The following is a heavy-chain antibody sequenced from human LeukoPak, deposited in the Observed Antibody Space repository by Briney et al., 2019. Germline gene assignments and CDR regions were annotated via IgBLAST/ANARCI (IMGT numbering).Heavy chain of an antibody. CDR3: AKLKAYYYDSSGYLSGP. CDR1: GFTFSSYA. J-gene: IGHJ4*02. V-gene: IGHV3-23*01. CDR2: ISGSGGST. Sequence: PGGSLRLSCAASGFTFSSYAMSWVRQAPGKGLEWVSAISGSGGSTYYADSVKGRFTISRDNSKNTLYLQMNSLRAEDTAVYYCAKLKAYYYDSSGYLSGPWGQGTLVTVSS. D-gene: IGHD3-22*01.